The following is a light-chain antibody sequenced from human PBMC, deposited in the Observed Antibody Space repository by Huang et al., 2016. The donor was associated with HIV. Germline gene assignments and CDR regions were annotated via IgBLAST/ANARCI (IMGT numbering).Light chain of an antibody. CDR1: QSVSAY. V-gene: IGKV3-11*01. Sequence: EIVLTQSPATLSLSPGERPTLSCRASQSVSAYLAWYQQKPGQAPRLLIDGASNRATGIPARFSGRGSGTDFTLTISSLEPEDFAVYYCQQRSDWPLTFGGGTKVEIK. J-gene: IGKJ4*01. CDR2: GAS. CDR3: QQRSDWPLT.